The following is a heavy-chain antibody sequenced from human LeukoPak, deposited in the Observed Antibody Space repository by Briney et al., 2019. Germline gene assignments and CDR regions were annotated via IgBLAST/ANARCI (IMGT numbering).Heavy chain of an antibody. CDR2: IWYDGSQK. CDR1: GYTFSSHG. CDR3: ARLYSSGWADY. D-gene: IGHD6-19*01. Sequence: GRSLRLSRAASGYTFSSHGMYWVRQAPGKGLEWVALIWYDGSQKYYADSVKGRFTISRDNSKNTLSLQMDSLRAEDTAVYFCARLYSSGWADYWGQGTLVTVSS. V-gene: IGHV3-33*01. J-gene: IGHJ4*02.